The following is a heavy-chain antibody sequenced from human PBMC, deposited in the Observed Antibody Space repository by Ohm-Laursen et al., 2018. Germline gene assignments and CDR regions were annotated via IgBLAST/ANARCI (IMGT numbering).Heavy chain of an antibody. CDR3: AKVGGSSSSSSWSADYYGMDV. D-gene: IGHD6-13*01. J-gene: IGHJ6*02. CDR1: GFTFSSYA. V-gene: IGHV3-23*01. Sequence: SLRLSCAASGFTFSSYAMSWVRQAPGKGLEWVSGISGSGGNTYYTDSVKGRFTISRDNSKNTVSLQMNSLRAEDTAVYYCAKVGGSSSSSSWSADYYGMDVCGQGITVTVSS. CDR2: ISGSGGNT.